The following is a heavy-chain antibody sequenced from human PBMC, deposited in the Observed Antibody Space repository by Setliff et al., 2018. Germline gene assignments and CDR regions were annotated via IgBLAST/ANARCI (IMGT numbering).Heavy chain of an antibody. CDR1: GYTFTSYG. CDR3: ARKGTYYDSSGPYDY. CDR2: INAANGNT. V-gene: IGHV1-3*01. J-gene: IGHJ4*02. Sequence: ASVKVSCKASGYTFTSYGVHWVRQAPGQRLEWMGWINAANGNTKYSQKFQGRVTITRDTSASTVYMELSSLRSEDTAVYYCARKGTYYDSSGPYDYWGQGTLVTVSS. D-gene: IGHD3-22*01.